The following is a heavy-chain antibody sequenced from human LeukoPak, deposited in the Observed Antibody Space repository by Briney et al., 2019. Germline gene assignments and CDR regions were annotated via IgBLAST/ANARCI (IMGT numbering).Heavy chain of an antibody. Sequence: ASVKVSCKASGYTFTSYDINWVRQATGQGLEWMGWMNPNSGNTGYAQKFQGRVTMTRNTSISTAYMELSSVTAADTAVYYCARDYYGSGSYRCIDYWGQGTLVTVSS. CDR3: ARDYYGSGSYRCIDY. CDR1: GYTFTSYD. D-gene: IGHD3-10*01. CDR2: MNPNSGNT. J-gene: IGHJ4*02. V-gene: IGHV1-8*01.